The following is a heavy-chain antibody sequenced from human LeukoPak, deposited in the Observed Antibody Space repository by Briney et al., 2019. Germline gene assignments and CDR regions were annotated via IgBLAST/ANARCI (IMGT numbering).Heavy chain of an antibody. CDR2: IYYSGST. D-gene: IGHD5-24*01. J-gene: IGHJ5*02. V-gene: IGHV4-59*06. CDR3: ARDGRENWFDP. CDR1: GDSISTYY. Sequence: SETLSLTCTVSGDSISTYYWSWIRQPPGKGLEWIGYIYYSGSTYYNPSLKSRVTISVDTSKNQFSLKLSSVTAADTAVYYCARDGRENWFDPWGQGTLVTVSS.